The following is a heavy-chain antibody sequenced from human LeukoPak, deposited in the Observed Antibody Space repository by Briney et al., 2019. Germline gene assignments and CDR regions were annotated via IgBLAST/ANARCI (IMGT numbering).Heavy chain of an antibody. Sequence: ASVKVSCKASGYTFTSHSISWVRQAPGQGLEWMGWNSAYNGDTKYAQKFQGRVTMTTDASTTTAYMELRSLTSDDTAIYYCARDPSKSSARSEHFDNWAREPWSPSPQ. CDR1: GYTFTSHS. CDR2: NSAYNGDT. D-gene: IGHD6-19*01. J-gene: IGHJ4*02. V-gene: IGHV1-18*01. CDR3: ARDPSKSSARSEHFDN.